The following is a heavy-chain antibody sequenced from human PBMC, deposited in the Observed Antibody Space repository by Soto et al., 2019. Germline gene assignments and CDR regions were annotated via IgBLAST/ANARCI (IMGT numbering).Heavy chain of an antibody. V-gene: IGHV5-51*01. J-gene: IGHJ6*02. Sequence: GESLKISCKGSGYSFTSYWIGWVRQMPGKGLEWMGIIYPGDSDTRYSPSFQGQVTISADKSISTAYLQWSSLKASDTAMYYCAIHVWKSSTVTTPYYYYFGMDVWGQGTTVTVSS. CDR2: IYPGDSDT. CDR3: AIHVWKSSTVTTPYYYYFGMDV. CDR1: GYSFTSYW. D-gene: IGHD4-17*01.